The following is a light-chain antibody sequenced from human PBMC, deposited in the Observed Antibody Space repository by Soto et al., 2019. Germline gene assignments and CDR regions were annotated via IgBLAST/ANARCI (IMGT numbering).Light chain of an antibody. Sequence: QSALTQPASASGSPGQSITISCTGTSSDVGGYNYVSWYQQHPGKAPKLMIYEVSNRPSGVSNRFSGSKSGNTASLTISGLQAEDEADYYCTSYVGSSTYVFGTGTKLTVL. J-gene: IGLJ1*01. CDR1: SSDVGGYNY. CDR2: EVS. CDR3: TSYVGSSTYV. V-gene: IGLV2-14*01.